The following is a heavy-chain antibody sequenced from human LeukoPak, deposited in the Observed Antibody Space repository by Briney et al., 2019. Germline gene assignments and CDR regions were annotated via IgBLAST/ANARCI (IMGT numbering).Heavy chain of an antibody. CDR2: INPSGSAT. CDR1: GFTFSTYY. V-gene: IGHV1-46*01. Sequence: GASVKVSCKASGFTFSTYYMHWLRQAPGQGREWMGVINPSGSATVYAQKFQGRVNMTRDTSTSTVYMELSSLTSDDTAVYYCARVGYDFDDWGQGTLVSVSS. D-gene: IGHD1-1*01. CDR3: ARVGYDFDD. J-gene: IGHJ4*02.